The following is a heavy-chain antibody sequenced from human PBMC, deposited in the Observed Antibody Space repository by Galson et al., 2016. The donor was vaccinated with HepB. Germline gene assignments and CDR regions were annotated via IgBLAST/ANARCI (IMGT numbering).Heavy chain of an antibody. CDR1: GFTFSTYA. D-gene: IGHD2-8*02. CDR3: AKEFGATGGVVGDY. Sequence: SLRLSCAASGFTFSTYAMSWVRQAPGKGLEWVSAISNSGSTTYYADSVKGRFTISRDNSKNTLYLQMNSLRVEDTALYYCAKEFGATGGVVGDYWGQGTLVTVSS. CDR2: ISNSGSTT. V-gene: IGHV3-23*01. J-gene: IGHJ4*02.